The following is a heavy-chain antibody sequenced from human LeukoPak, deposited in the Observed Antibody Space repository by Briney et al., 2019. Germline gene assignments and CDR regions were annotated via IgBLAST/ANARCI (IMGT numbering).Heavy chain of an antibody. V-gene: IGHV3-48*03. Sequence: DSVKGRFTISRDNAKNSLYLQMNSLRAEDTAVYYCARAVSRDFDYWGQGTLVTVSS. J-gene: IGHJ4*02. CDR3: ARAVSRDFDY. D-gene: IGHD4-17*01.